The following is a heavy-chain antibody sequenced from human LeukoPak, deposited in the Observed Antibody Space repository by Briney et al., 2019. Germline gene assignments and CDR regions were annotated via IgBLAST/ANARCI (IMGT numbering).Heavy chain of an antibody. CDR1: GGSISSYY. D-gene: IGHD2-15*01. CDR2: IYYTGST. V-gene: IGHV4-59*01. CDR3: ARYYCTGGICYHFDY. Sequence: SETLSLTCTVSGGSISSYYWSWIRQPLGKGLEWIGYIYYTGSTNYNPSLKSRVTISVDTSKNQFSLKFSSVTAADTAVYYCARYYCTGGICYHFDYWGQGTLVTASS. J-gene: IGHJ4*02.